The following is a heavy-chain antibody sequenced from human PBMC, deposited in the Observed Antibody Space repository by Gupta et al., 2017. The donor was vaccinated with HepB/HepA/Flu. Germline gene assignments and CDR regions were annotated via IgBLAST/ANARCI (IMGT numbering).Heavy chain of an antibody. CDR3: ARGYYFDY. J-gene: IGHJ4*02. Sequence: QVQLQQWGAGLCWPSATLFLPRPVSGGSFSGYYWSWIRQPPGKGLEWIGEISHSGSTNYNPSLKSRVTLSVDKSKKQFSLNLTSVTAADTAVYFCARGYYFDYWGQGALVSVSS. CDR2: ISHSGST. V-gene: IGHV4-34*01. CDR1: GGSFSGYY.